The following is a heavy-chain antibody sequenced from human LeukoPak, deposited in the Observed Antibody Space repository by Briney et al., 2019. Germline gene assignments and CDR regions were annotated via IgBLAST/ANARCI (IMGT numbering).Heavy chain of an antibody. Sequence: SETLSLTCTVSGYSISRGFYWGWIRQPPGEGPEWIGNIHYSGSIYYNPSLKSRVTISVDTSKNQFSLKLSSVTAADTAVYYCARHPIVGVPAAMGWTNWFDLWGQGTLVTVSS. V-gene: IGHV4-38-2*02. J-gene: IGHJ5*02. CDR3: ARHPIVGVPAAMGWTNWFDL. CDR1: GYSISRGFY. CDR2: IHYSGSI. D-gene: IGHD2-2*01.